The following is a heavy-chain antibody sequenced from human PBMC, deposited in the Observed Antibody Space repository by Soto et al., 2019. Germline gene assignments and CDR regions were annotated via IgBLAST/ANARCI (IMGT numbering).Heavy chain of an antibody. D-gene: IGHD6-13*01. Sequence: GGSLRLSCAASGFTFSDYYMSWIRQAPGKGPEWVSYISSSSSYTNYADSVKGRFTISRDNAKNSLYLQMNSLRAEDTAVYYCAREQLANWFDPWGQGTLVTVSS. V-gene: IGHV3-11*06. CDR1: GFTFSDYY. CDR2: ISSSSSYT. CDR3: AREQLANWFDP. J-gene: IGHJ5*02.